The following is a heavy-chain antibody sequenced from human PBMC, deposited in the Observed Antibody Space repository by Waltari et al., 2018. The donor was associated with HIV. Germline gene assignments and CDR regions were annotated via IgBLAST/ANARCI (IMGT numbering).Heavy chain of an antibody. V-gene: IGHV1-69*01. Sequence: QVQLVQSGAEVKKPGSSVKVSCKASGGTFSSYALRRVRQAPGQGLGWMGGIIPIFSTANYAQKFQGRVTITADESTSTAYMELSSLRSEDTAVYYCARRRVVISSLDYYYYGMDVWGQGTTVTVSS. CDR1: GGTFSSYA. CDR2: IIPIFSTA. D-gene: IGHD3-3*01. J-gene: IGHJ6*02. CDR3: ARRRVVISSLDYYYYGMDV.